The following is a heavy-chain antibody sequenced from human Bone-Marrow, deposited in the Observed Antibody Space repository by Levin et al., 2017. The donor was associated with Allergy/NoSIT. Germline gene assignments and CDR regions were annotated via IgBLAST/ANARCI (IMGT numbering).Heavy chain of an antibody. Sequence: SLKISCAASGFTFDDYAMHWVRQAPGKGLEWVSGINWNSENIVYADSVKGRFTISRDNANNSLYLQMNSLRPDDTALYYCARSVAAAATTAVWDAFDVWGQGTMLTVSS. CDR3: ARSVAAAATTAVWDAFDV. D-gene: IGHD1-26*01. CDR2: INWNSENI. CDR1: GFTFDDYA. V-gene: IGHV3-9*01. J-gene: IGHJ3*01.